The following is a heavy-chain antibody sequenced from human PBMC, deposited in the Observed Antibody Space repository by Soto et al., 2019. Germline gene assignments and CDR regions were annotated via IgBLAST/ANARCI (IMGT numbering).Heavy chain of an antibody. CDR2: IYYSGST. CDR3: AREQGGIDDFWSGYSEYYFDY. Sequence: AETLSLTCTVSGGSISSYYWSWIRQPPGKGLEWIGYIYYSGSTNYNPSLKSRVTISVDTSKNQFSLKLSSVTAADTAVYYCAREQGGIDDFWSGYSEYYFDYWGQGTLVTVSS. J-gene: IGHJ4*02. V-gene: IGHV4-59*01. CDR1: GGSISSYY. D-gene: IGHD3-3*01.